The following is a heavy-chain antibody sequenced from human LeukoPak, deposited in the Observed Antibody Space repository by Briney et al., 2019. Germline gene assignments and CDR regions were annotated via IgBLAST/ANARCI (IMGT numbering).Heavy chain of an antibody. Sequence: ASVKVSCKASGYIFTNYAISWVRQAPGQGLEWMGWISTYNGNTKNALKLQGRVTMTRDMSTSTVYMELSSLRSEDTAVYYCARWYGNGYYDSSGQIDYWGQGTLVTVSS. CDR2: ISTYNGNT. D-gene: IGHD3-22*01. J-gene: IGHJ4*02. V-gene: IGHV1-18*01. CDR3: ARWYGNGYYDSSGQIDY. CDR1: GYIFTNYA.